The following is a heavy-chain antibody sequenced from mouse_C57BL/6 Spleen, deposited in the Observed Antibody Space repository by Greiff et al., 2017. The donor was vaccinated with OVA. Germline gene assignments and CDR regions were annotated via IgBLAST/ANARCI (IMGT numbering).Heavy chain of an antibody. CDR3: ARRGSSYAMDD. J-gene: IGHJ4*01. CDR2: IHPNSGST. V-gene: IGHV1-64*01. Sequence: VQLQQPGAELVKPGASVKLSCKASGYTFTSYWMHWVKQRPGQGLEWIGMIHPNSGSTNYNEKFKSKATLTVDKSSSTAYMQLSSLTSEDSAVYYCARRGSSYAMDDWGQGTSVTVSS. CDR1: GYTFTSYW.